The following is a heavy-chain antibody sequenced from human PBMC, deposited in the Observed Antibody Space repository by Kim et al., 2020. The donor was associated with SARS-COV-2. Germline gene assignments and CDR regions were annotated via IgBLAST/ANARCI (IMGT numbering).Heavy chain of an antibody. V-gene: IGHV4-34*01. J-gene: IGHJ5*02. CDR2: INHSGST. CDR1: GGSFSGYY. CDR3: ARGRLLRPRPNWFDP. Sequence: SETLSLTCAVYGGSFSGYYWSWIRQPPGKGLEWIGEINHSGSTNYNPSLKSRVTISVDTSKNQFSLKLSSVTAADTAVYYCARGRLLRPRPNWFDPWGQGTLVTVSS. D-gene: IGHD2-15*01.